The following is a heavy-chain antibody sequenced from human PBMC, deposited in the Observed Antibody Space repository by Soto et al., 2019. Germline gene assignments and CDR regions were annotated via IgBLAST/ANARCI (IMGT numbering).Heavy chain of an antibody. CDR3: ARDLESMSGSSPRPWEGSAFDI. CDR2: IIPNLGIA. CDR1: GGTFSSYT. V-gene: IGHV1-69*08. D-gene: IGHD1-26*01. Sequence: QVQLVQSGAEVKKPGSSVKVSCKASGGTFSSYTISWVRQAPGQGLEWMGRIIPNLGIANYAQKFQGRVTITADKSTSTAYMELSSLRSEDTAVYYCARDLESMSGSSPRPWEGSAFDIWGQGTMVTVSS. J-gene: IGHJ3*02.